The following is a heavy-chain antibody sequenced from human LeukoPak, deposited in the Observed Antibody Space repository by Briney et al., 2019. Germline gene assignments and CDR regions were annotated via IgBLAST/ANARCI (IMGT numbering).Heavy chain of an antibody. V-gene: IGHV4-59*01. J-gene: IGHJ3*02. D-gene: IGHD6-19*01. CDR3: ARTRRGWYYDAFDI. CDR1: GGSISSYY. CDR2: VYYSGST. Sequence: SETLSLTCTVSGGSISSYYWSWIRQPPGKGLEWIGYVYYSGSTNYNPSLKGRVTIAVDTSKNQFSLMLSSVTVAETAVYYCARTRRGWYYDAFDIWGQGTMVTVSS.